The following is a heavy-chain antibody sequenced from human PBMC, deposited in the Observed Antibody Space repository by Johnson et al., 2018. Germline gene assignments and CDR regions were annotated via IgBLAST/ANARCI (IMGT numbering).Heavy chain of an antibody. J-gene: IGHJ6*02. CDR3: ARHDEYSYAELYYYGMDV. D-gene: IGHD5-18*01. Sequence: QVQLVESGPGLVKPSETLSLTCTVSGGSISSSSYYWGWIRQPPGKGLEWIGSISYSGSTYYNPFLKSRVTISVDTSKNQFSRTLSSVTAADTAVYYCARHDEYSYAELYYYGMDVWGQGTTVTVSS. CDR2: ISYSGST. V-gene: IGHV4-39*01. CDR1: GGSISSSSYY.